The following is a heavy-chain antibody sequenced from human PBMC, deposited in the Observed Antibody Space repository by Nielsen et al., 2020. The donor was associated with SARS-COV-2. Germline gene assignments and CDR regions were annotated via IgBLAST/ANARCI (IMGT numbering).Heavy chain of an antibody. V-gene: IGHV3-30*18. CDR1: GFTFSSYG. CDR3: AKEDCSSTSCYTAAAFDI. J-gene: IGHJ3*02. Sequence: GGSLRLSCAASGFTFSSYGMHWVRQAPGKGLEWVAVISYDGSNKYYADSVKGRFTISRDNSKNTLYLQMNSLRAEDTAVYYCAKEDCSSTSCYTAAAFDIWGQGTMVTVSS. CDR2: ISYDGSNK. D-gene: IGHD2-2*02.